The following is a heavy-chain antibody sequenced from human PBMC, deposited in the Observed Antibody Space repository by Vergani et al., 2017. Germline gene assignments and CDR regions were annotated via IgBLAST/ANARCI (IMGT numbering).Heavy chain of an antibody. CDR1: GCSVRTSIGYY. J-gene: IGHJ4*02. Sequence: QVQLPESGPGLVKPSQTLSLSCTVSGCSVRTSIGYYWTWIRQPAGKTLEWIGEIFSSGTTNYNPSFKNRVTMSVDTSKNQFSLKLNSVTAADTAVYYCARGSRAEGGSGPDKWGQGTLVTVSS. D-gene: IGHD6-13*01. CDR3: ARGSRAEGGSGPDK. V-gene: IGHV4-61*02. CDR2: IFSSGTT.